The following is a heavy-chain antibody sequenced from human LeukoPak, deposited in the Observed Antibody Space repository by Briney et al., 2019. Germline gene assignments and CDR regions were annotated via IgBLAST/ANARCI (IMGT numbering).Heavy chain of an antibody. CDR2: ISTYNENT. J-gene: IGHJ4*02. CDR3: ARDVGSSWYGVDY. Sequence: ASVKVSCKASGYTFTNYGISWVRQAPGQGLEWMGWISTYNENTNYAQKLQGRVTMTTDTSTSTAYMELRSLRSGDTAVYYCARDVGSSWYGVDYWGREPWSPSPQ. V-gene: IGHV1-18*01. D-gene: IGHD6-13*01. CDR1: GYTFTNYG.